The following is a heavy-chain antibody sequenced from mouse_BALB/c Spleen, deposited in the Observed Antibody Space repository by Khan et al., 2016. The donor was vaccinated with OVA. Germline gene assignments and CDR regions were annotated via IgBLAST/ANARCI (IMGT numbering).Heavy chain of an antibody. Sequence: QIQLVQSGPELKKPGETVKISCKASGYTFTNYGLNWVKQAPGKGLKWMGWINTYTGEPTYGDDLKGRFAFSLETSASKAYLQINNLNNEYTATDFCARGGNYWYVDVWGAGTTVTVSS. CDR3: ARGGNYWYVDV. J-gene: IGHJ1*01. D-gene: IGHD1-1*02. V-gene: IGHV9-3-1*01. CDR1: GYTFTNYG. CDR2: INTYTGEP.